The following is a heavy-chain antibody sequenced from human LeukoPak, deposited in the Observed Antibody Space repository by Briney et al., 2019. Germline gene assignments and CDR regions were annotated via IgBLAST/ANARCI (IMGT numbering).Heavy chain of an antibody. V-gene: IGHV3-30*04. CDR2: ISYDGSNK. J-gene: IGHJ6*04. CDR3: ARAKYYDILTGRRGYYYYGMDV. D-gene: IGHD3-9*01. CDR1: GFTFSSYT. Sequence: GGSLRLSCAASGFTFSSYTMHWVRQAPGKGLEWVAAISYDGSNKYYADSVKGRFTISRDNSKNTLYLQMNSLRAEDTAVYYCARAKYYDILTGRRGYYYYGMDVWGKGTTVTVSS.